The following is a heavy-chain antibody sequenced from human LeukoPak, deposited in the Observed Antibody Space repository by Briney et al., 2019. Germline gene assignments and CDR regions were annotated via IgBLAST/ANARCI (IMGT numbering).Heavy chain of an antibody. CDR2: INPNSGGT. Sequence: ASVKVSCKASGYTFTGYYMHWVRQAPGQGLEWMGWINPNSGGTNYAQKFQGRVTMTRDTSISTAYMELSRLRSDDTAVYYCARLATLSTIAARGRSWFDPWGQGTLVTVSS. J-gene: IGHJ5*02. V-gene: IGHV1-2*02. CDR1: GYTFTGYY. CDR3: ARLATLSTIAARGRSWFDP. D-gene: IGHD6-6*01.